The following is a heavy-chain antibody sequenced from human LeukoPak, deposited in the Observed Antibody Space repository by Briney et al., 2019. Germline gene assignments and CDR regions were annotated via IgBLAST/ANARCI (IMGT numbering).Heavy chain of an antibody. CDR2: ISYDGRDE. CDR1: GFTFSSYA. J-gene: IGHJ4*02. CDR3: ARSPFSGTYADYFDS. Sequence: PGGSLRLSCAASGFTFSSYAMHWLRQAPGKGLEWVALISYDGRDEYYAGSAKGRFTISRDNSKNTLYVQMNSLRAEDTAVFYCARSPFSGTYADYFDSWGQGTLVTVSP. D-gene: IGHD1-26*01. V-gene: IGHV3-30*04.